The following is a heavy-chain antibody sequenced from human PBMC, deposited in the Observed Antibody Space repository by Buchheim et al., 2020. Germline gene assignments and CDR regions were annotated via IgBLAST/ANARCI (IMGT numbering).Heavy chain of an antibody. J-gene: IGHJ2*01. Sequence: QVQLQESGPGLVKPSGTLSLTCAVSGGSISTSHWWSWVRQPPGKGLEWIGEISHSGSTNYNPSLKSRVTISVDKYKNQFSPNLTSVTAADTAVYYCASGGGYCYSCPGNWYFDLWGRGTL. D-gene: IGHD2-15*01. V-gene: IGHV4-4*02. CDR1: GGSISTSHW. CDR3: ASGGGYCYSCPGNWYFDL. CDR2: ISHSGST.